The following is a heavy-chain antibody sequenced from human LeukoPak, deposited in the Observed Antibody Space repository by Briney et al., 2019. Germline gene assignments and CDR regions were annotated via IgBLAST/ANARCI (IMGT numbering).Heavy chain of an antibody. CDR3: AKARWAYGSGSYLPDY. D-gene: IGHD3-10*01. V-gene: IGHV3-30*18. CDR1: GFTFSSYG. CDR2: ILYDGSNN. Sequence: GGSLTLSCAASGFTFSSYGMHGLRQAPGRGLEWVADILYDGSNNYYAGSVKSRFTISKDNSNNTLYLQMNSLRAEDTAVYYCAKARWAYGSGSYLPDYWGQGTLVTVSS. J-gene: IGHJ4*02.